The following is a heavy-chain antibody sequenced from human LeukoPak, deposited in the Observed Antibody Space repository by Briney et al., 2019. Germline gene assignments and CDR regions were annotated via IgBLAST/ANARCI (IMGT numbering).Heavy chain of an antibody. Sequence: GASVKVSCKASGYTFTGYYMHWVRQAPGQGLEWMGWINPNSGGTNYAQKFQGRVTITRDTSISTAYMELSRLRSDDTAVYYCAREEKAETDGGARWFDPWGQGTLVTVSS. D-gene: IGHD1-14*01. J-gene: IGHJ5*02. CDR1: GYTFTGYY. V-gene: IGHV1-2*02. CDR2: INPNSGGT. CDR3: AREEKAETDGGARWFDP.